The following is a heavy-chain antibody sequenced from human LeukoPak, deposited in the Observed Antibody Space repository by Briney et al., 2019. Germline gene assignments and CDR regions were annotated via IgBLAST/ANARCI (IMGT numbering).Heavy chain of an antibody. Sequence: PGGSLRLSCAASGFTFSSYSMNWVRQAPGKGLEWVSSISSSSSYIYYADSVKGRFTISRDNAKNSLYLQMNSLRAEDTAVYYCARDSATAMWLWPTDYYYGMDVWGQGTTVTVSS. CDR3: ARDSATAMWLWPTDYYYGMDV. CDR2: ISSSSSYI. CDR1: GFTFSSYS. D-gene: IGHD2-21*01. J-gene: IGHJ6*02. V-gene: IGHV3-21*01.